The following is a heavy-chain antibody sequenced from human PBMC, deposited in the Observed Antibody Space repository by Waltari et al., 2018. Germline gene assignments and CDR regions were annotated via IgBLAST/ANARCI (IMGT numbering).Heavy chain of an antibody. J-gene: IGHJ4*02. V-gene: IGHV4-34*01. CDR2: INHSGST. CDR3: ASSRSQARWFGELLS. Sequence: QVQLQQWGAGLLKPSETLSLTCAVYGGSFSGYYWSWIRQPPGKGLEWIGEINHSGSTKYNPSLKSRVTISVDTSKNQFSLKLSSVTAADTAVYYCASSRSQARWFGELLSWGQGTLVTVSS. D-gene: IGHD3-10*01. CDR1: GGSFSGYY.